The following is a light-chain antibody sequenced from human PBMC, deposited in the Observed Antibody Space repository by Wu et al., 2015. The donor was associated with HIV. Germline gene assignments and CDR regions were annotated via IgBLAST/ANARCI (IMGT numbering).Light chain of an antibody. V-gene: IGKV1-39*01. J-gene: IGKJ1*01. CDR1: QNVGKF. Sequence: EIHVTQSPSSLSASEGDRVTIDCRASQNVGKFLSWYQQKPGKAPKLLIYAASTLQNGVPSRFSGSGSGTDFTLTIDGLQGEDFATYFCQQSDTTPWTFGQGTKVEVK. CDR2: AAS. CDR3: QQSDTTPWT.